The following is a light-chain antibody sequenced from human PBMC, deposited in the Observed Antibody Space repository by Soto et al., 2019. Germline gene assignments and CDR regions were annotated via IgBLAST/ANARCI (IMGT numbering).Light chain of an antibody. CDR3: QHYDWSLTWT. J-gene: IGKJ1*01. CDR2: GAS. Sequence: DIVMTQSPATLPVSPGERATLSCRASQSVSSNLAWYQQKPGQAPRFLIYGASTRATGIPARFSGSGSGTEFTLTISSLQSEDFAVYYCQHYDWSLTWTFGPGTKVEIK. V-gene: IGKV3-15*01. CDR1: QSVSSN.